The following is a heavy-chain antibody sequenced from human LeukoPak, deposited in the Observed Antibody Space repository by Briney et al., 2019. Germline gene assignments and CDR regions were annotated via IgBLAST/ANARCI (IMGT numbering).Heavy chain of an antibody. V-gene: IGHV4-38-2*01. D-gene: IGHD4-11*01. CDR2: FYHSGNS. J-gene: IGHJ5*02. Sequence: SETLSLTYAVSGYSISSGYYWGGIRQPPGKGLEWIGSFYHSGNSYYNPSLKSRVSISVDTSKNQFSLNLSSVTAADTALYYCARHDFYSNYPHNWFDPWGQGTLVTVSS. CDR3: ARHDFYSNYPHNWFDP. CDR1: GYSISSGYY.